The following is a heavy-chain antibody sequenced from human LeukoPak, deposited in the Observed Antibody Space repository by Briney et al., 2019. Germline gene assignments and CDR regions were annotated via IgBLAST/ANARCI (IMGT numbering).Heavy chain of an antibody. V-gene: IGHV4-39*01. CDR2: IYYSGST. CDR3: ARLSPLPTLWGGDYYFDY. D-gene: IGHD2-21*01. CDR1: GGSISSNNYY. J-gene: IGHJ4*02. Sequence: SETLSLTCTVSGGSISSNNYYWGWIRQPPGKGLEWIGNIYYSGSTYYSPSLKSRVTISVDTSKNQFSLKLSSVTAADTAVYYCARLSPLPTLWGGDYYFDYWGQGTLVTVSS.